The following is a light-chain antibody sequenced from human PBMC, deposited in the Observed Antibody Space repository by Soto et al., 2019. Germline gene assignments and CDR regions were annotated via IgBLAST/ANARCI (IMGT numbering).Light chain of an antibody. CDR3: QHRSNWPPT. CDR1: QSVCSY. CDR2: DAS. Sequence: EIVLTQSPATLSLSPGERATLSCRASQSVCSYLAWYQQKPGQAPRLLIYDASNRATGIPARFSGSGSGTDFTLTISSLQPEDFAVYYCQHRSNWPPTFGQGTRLEIK. V-gene: IGKV3-11*01. J-gene: IGKJ5*01.